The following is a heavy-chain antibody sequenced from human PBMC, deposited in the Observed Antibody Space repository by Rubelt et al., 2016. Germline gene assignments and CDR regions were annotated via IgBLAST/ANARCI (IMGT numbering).Heavy chain of an antibody. J-gene: IGHJ5*02. CDR1: AGSISTFY. Sequence: QVQLQESGPGLVKASETLSLTCTISAGSISTFYWSWIRQPPGKGLEWIGYIYYSGRTNSHPSLKSRLTITVDTSKNPLSQKMSAVTAADTAGDYCARDNTGIAVPLLDPWGQGTLVTVSS. V-gene: IGHV4-59*12. D-gene: IGHD6-19*01. CDR3: ARDNTGIAVPLLDP. CDR2: IYYSGRT.